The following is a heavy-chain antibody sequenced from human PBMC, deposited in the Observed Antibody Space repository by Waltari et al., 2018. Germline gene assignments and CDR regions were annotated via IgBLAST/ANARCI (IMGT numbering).Heavy chain of an antibody. Sequence: QLVQSGGALVQPGGSRRLSWVASGFMFKNHWMLWVRQDPGKGLQWVAKIHPEGVVANYVDSVKGRFTVSRDNAKNSLYLQMTSLTTDDTAVYFCARDNTFYADDLWGQGAQVTVSS. V-gene: IGHV3-7*01. D-gene: IGHD3-16*01. J-gene: IGHJ5*02. CDR2: IHPEGVVA. CDR3: ARDNTFYADDL. CDR1: GFMFKNHW.